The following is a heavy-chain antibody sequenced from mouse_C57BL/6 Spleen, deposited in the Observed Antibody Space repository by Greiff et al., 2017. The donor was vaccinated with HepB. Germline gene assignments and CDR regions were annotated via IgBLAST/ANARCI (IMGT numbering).Heavy chain of an antibody. CDR3: ARKSTTIVDYYAMDY. J-gene: IGHJ4*01. Sequence: QVLLQQPGPELVKPGASVKLSCKASGYSFTCSWMHWVKQRPGRGLEWIGWIYPNSGGTKYNEKFKGKATLTVDKTSSTAYMQLSSLTSEDSAVYYCARKSTTIVDYYAMDYWGQGTSVTVSS. D-gene: IGHD1-1*01. V-gene: IGHV1-72*01. CDR2: IYPNSGGT. CDR1: GYSFTCSW.